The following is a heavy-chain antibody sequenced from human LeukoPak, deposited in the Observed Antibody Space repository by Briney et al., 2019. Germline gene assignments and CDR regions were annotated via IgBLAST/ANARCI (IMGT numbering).Heavy chain of an antibody. Sequence: PGGSLRLSCAASGFTFSSYAMHWVRQAPGKGLEWVAVISYDGSNKYYADSVKGRFTISRDNSKNTLYLQMNSLRAEDTAVYYCARRTRLDYYYYGMDVWGQGTTVTVSS. V-gene: IGHV3-30*14. D-gene: IGHD1-14*01. CDR1: GFTFSSYA. CDR3: ARRTRLDYYYYGMDV. CDR2: ISYDGSNK. J-gene: IGHJ6*02.